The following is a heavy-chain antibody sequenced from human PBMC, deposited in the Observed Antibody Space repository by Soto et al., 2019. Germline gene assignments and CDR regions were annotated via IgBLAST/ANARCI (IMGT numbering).Heavy chain of an antibody. D-gene: IGHD6-19*01. J-gene: IGHJ4*02. CDR3: TTDGSGQWLVRWNY. CDR1: GFTFSNAW. V-gene: IGHV3-15*01. Sequence: EVQLVESGGGLVKPGGSLRLSCAASGFTFSNAWMSWVRQAPGKGLEWVGRIKSKTDGGTTDYAAPVKGRFTISRDDSKNTLSLQMNSLKTEDTAVYYCTTDGSGQWLVRWNYWGQGTLVTVSS. CDR2: IKSKTDGGTT.